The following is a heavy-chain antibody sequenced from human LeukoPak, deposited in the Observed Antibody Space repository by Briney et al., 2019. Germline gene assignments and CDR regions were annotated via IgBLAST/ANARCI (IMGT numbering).Heavy chain of an antibody. CDR2: ISAYNGNT. J-gene: IGHJ4*02. CDR3: ARYYYDSSGYYYFDY. V-gene: IGHV1-18*01. D-gene: IGHD3-22*01. CDR1: GYTFTSYG. Sequence: ASVKLSCKASGYTFTSYGISWVRQAPGQGLEWMGWISAYNGNTNYAQKLQGRVTMTTDTSTSTAYMELRSLRSDDTAVYYCARYYYDSSGYYYFDYWGQGTLVTVSS.